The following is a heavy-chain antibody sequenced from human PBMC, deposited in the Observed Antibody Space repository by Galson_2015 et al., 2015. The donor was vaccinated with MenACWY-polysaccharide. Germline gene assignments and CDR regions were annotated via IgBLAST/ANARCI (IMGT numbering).Heavy chain of an antibody. V-gene: IGHV4-4*07. D-gene: IGHD4-23*01. CDR2: IHTSGST. J-gene: IGHJ3*02. CDR1: GGSISNYY. Sequence: ETLSLTCTVSGGSISNYYWSWIRRPAGKGLEWIGRIHTSGSTNYNPSLQTRLTMSVDTSKNQFSLTLGSVTAADAAVYYCARGVPTVVTTGGDNAFHIWGQGTMVTVSS. CDR3: ARGVPTVVTTGGDNAFHI.